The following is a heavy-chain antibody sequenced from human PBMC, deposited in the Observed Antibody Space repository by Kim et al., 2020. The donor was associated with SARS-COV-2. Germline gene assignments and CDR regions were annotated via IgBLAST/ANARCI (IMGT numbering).Heavy chain of an antibody. D-gene: IGHD3-10*01. V-gene: IGHV3-21*03. Sequence: VKGRCTITRDNAKNSVYLQMNSLRADDTAVYYCARERVMSTSGSYYKGIEVWGQGTMVTVS. CDR3: ARERVMSTSGSYYKGIEV. J-gene: IGHJ6*02.